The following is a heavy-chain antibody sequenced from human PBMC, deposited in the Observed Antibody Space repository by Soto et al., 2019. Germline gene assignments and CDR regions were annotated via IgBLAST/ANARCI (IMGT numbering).Heavy chain of an antibody. V-gene: IGHV3-7*01. CDR1: GFTFSHYC. J-gene: IGHJ5*02. CDR3: ARVPESQRLPIQNWFDP. Sequence: PGGSLRLSCAASGFTFSHYCMSWVRQAPGKGLEWVASIKQDESEKYYVDSVKGRFTISRDNAKNSLYLQMNSLRADDTAVYYCARVPESQRLPIQNWFDPWGQGTLVTVSS. CDR2: IKQDESEK. D-gene: IGHD3-16*01.